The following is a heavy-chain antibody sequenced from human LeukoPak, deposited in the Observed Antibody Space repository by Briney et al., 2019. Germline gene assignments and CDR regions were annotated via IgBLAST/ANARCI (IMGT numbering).Heavy chain of an antibody. Sequence: GGSLRLSCAASGFTVSSNYMSWVRQAPGKGLEWVSAISGSGGSTYYADSVKGRFTISRDNSKNTLYLQMNSLRAEDTAVYYCAKDGDYSNYVDFDYWGQGTLVTVSS. CDR3: AKDGDYSNYVDFDY. D-gene: IGHD4-11*01. J-gene: IGHJ4*02. CDR2: ISGSGGST. V-gene: IGHV3-23*01. CDR1: GFTVSSNY.